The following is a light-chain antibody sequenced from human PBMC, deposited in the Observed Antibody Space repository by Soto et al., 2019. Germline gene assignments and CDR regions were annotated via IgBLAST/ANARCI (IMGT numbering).Light chain of an antibody. CDR3: SSYTYSSTYL. CDR2: NVY. J-gene: IGLJ1*01. CDR1: SSDVGGYNS. V-gene: IGLV2-14*03. Sequence: QSALAQPASVSGSPGQSITTSCTGTSSDVGGYNSVSWYQHHPGKAPKLMIYNVYNRPSGVFHRFSGSKSGSTASLTISGLQAEDEADYYCSSYTYSSTYLFGTGTKVTVL.